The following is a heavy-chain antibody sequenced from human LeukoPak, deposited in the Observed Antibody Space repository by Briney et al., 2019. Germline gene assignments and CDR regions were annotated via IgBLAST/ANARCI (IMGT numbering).Heavy chain of an antibody. V-gene: IGHV3-30*18. Sequence: GGSLRLSCAAFGFTFSNYGMHCVRQAPGKGLEWVAIISYDGSNKYYADSVKGRFTISRDNSKNTLYLQMNSLRAEDTAVYYCAKDHLWQQLVEDDYWGQGTLVTVSS. CDR1: GFTFSNYG. J-gene: IGHJ4*02. CDR3: AKDHLWQQLVEDDY. CDR2: ISYDGSNK. D-gene: IGHD6-13*01.